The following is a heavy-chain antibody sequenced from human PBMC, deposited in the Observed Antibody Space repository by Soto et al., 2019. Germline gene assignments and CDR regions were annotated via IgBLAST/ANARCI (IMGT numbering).Heavy chain of an antibody. CDR1: GFTFSSYS. Sequence: EVQLVESGGGLVQPGGSLRLSCAASGFTFSSYSMNWVRQAPGKGLEWVSYIISSSTTYYADSVKGRFTISRDNVKNSLFLQMNSLRDEDTAVYYCARGGAAAGDYWGQGTLVTVSS. CDR2: IISSSTT. CDR3: ARGGAAAGDY. J-gene: IGHJ4*02. D-gene: IGHD6-13*01. V-gene: IGHV3-48*02.